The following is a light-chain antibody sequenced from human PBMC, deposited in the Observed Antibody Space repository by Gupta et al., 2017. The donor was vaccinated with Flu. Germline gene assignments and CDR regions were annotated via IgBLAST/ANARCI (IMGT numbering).Light chain of an antibody. CDR3: QQSDSTPRT. Sequence: DIQMIQSPSFLSASVGDRVTITCRASQSISSYLNWYQQKPGKAPKLLIYAASSLQSGVPSRFSGSGSGTDFTLTISRLQPEDFATHYCQQSDSTPRTFGQGTKVEIK. CDR1: QSISSY. V-gene: IGKV1-39*01. CDR2: AAS. J-gene: IGKJ2*02.